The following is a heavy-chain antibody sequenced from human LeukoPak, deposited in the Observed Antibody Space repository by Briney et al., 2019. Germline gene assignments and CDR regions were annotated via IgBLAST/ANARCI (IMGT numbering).Heavy chain of an antibody. V-gene: IGHV3-48*01. CDR3: ARYYDFWSGYWSTDYYYYMDV. CDR1: GFTFSSYS. CDR2: ISSSSSTI. D-gene: IGHD3-3*01. Sequence: GGSLRLSCAASGFTFSSYSMNWVRQAPGKGLEWVSYISSSSSTIYYADSVKGRFTISRDNAKNSLCLQMNSLRAEDTAVYYCARYYDFWSGYWSTDYYYYMDVWGKGTTVTVSS. J-gene: IGHJ6*03.